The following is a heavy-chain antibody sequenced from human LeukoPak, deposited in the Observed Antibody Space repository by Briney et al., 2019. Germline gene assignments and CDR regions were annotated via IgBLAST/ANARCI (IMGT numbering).Heavy chain of an antibody. CDR2: ISYDRSNK. V-gene: IGHV3-30-3*01. CDR3: ARDQGFGELSPFDY. D-gene: IGHD3-10*01. CDR1: GFTFSSYA. Sequence: GGSLRLSCAASGFTFSSYAMHWVRQAAGKGLEWVAVISYDRSNKYYADSVKGRFTISRDNSKNTLYLQMNSLRAEDTAVYYCARDQGFGELSPFDYWGQGTLVTVSS. J-gene: IGHJ4*02.